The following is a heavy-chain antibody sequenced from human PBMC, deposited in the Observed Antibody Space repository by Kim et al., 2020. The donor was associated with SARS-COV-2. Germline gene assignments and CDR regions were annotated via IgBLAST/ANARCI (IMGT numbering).Heavy chain of an antibody. CDR3: ARVPVGATVLFDY. Sequence: ASVKVSCKASGYTFTSYAMHWVRQATGQRLEWMGWINAGNGNTKYSQKFQGRVTITRDTSASTAYMELSSLRSEDTAVYYCARVPVGATVLFDYWGQGTLVTVSS. D-gene: IGHD1-26*01. CDR1: GYTFTSYA. CDR2: INAGNGNT. V-gene: IGHV1-3*01. J-gene: IGHJ4*02.